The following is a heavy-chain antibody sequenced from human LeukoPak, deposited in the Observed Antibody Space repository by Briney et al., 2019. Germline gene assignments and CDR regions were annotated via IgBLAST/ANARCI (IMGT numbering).Heavy chain of an antibody. CDR3: ARAGSYYYDSSGYSLDY. D-gene: IGHD3-22*01. J-gene: IGHJ4*02. CDR2: IIPIFGTA. V-gene: IGHV1-69*13. Sequence: EASVKVSCKASGYTFTDYFMNWMRQAPGQGLEWMGGIIPIFGTANYAQKFQGRVTITADESTGTAYMELSSLRSEDTAVYYCARAGSYYYDSSGYSLDYWGQGTLVTVSS. CDR1: GYTFTDYF.